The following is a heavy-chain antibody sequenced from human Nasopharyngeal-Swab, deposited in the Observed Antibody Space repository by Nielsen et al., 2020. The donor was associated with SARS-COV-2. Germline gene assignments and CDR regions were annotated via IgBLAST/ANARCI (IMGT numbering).Heavy chain of an antibody. CDR1: GYTFTSFA. Sequence: ASVKVSCKASGYTFTSFAMHWVRQAPGQGLEWMGWMNPNSGNTGYAQKFQGRVTMTRNTSISTAYMELSSLRSEDTAVYYCARARGATIFGVVIGRYYYGMDVWGQGTTVTVSS. V-gene: IGHV1-8*02. CDR3: ARARGATIFGVVIGRYYYGMDV. CDR2: MNPNSGNT. D-gene: IGHD3-3*01. J-gene: IGHJ6*02.